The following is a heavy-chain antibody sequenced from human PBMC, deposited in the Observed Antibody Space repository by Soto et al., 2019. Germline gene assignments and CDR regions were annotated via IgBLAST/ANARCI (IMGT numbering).Heavy chain of an antibody. V-gene: IGHV3-30*18. CDR2: ISYDGSNK. Sequence: QVQLVESGGGVVQPGRSLRLSCAASGFTFSSYGMHWVRQAPGKGLEWVAVISYDGSNKYYADSVKGRFTISRDNSKNTLYLQMNSLRAEDTAVYYCAKDPLVLRYFDWTLGDAFDIWGQGTMVTVSS. D-gene: IGHD3-9*01. CDR3: AKDPLVLRYFDWTLGDAFDI. CDR1: GFTFSSYG. J-gene: IGHJ3*02.